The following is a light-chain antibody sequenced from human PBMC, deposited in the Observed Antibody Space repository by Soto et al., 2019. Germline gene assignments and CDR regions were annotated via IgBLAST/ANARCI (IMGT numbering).Light chain of an antibody. CDR1: QRVSTRS. CDR3: QQYDSTPRT. J-gene: IGKJ1*01. Sequence: EIQLTQSPCALSVSVGERATLSCRASQRVSTRSLAWYQQKPGKAPRLLISGASSRDGEIPERFSGSGSGTDFTLTINRLEPEDFAVYYCQQYDSTPRTFGQGTKVDIK. CDR2: GAS. V-gene: IGKV3-20*01.